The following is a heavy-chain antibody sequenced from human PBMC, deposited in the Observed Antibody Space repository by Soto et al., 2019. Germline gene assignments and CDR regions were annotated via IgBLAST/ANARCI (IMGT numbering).Heavy chain of an antibody. CDR3: ARVNKSAFDI. V-gene: IGHV4-38-2*01. Sequence: SETLSLTCAVSGYSISSGYYWGWIRQPPGKGLEWIGSIYHSGSTYYNPSLKSRVTISVDTSKNQFSLKLSSVTAADTAVYYCARVNKSAFDIWGKGTMVTVSS. J-gene: IGHJ3*02. CDR2: IYHSGST. CDR1: GYSISSGYY.